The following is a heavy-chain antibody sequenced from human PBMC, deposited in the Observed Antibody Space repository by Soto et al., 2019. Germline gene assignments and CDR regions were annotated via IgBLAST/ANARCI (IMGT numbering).Heavy chain of an antibody. J-gene: IGHJ4*02. CDR1: GFIFSIYA. D-gene: IGHD3-16*02. Sequence: PGGSLRLSCSGSGFIFSIYAIHWVRQAPGKGLEYVSFISIDGSRTHYADSVKGRFTISRDNSKNTAYLQMSSQSPADTAVHYCAGLYYFVWGRQRYGFEYFDYGGKRTLVSVSS. CDR3: AGLYYFVWGRQRYGFEYFDY. CDR2: ISIDGSRT. V-gene: IGHV3-64D*06.